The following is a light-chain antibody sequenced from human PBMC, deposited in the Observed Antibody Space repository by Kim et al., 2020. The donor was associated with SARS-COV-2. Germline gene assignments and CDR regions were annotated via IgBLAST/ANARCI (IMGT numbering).Light chain of an antibody. V-gene: IGKV3-20*01. CDR1: QNVGNVD. CDR3: QQFENSPLT. J-gene: IGKJ4*01. CDR2: GTS. Sequence: SPGERATLTCRASQNVGNVDLAWYQQKPGQAPKVLIYGTSNRATGVPDRFSGSGSGTDFTLTISRLEPEDFALYYCQQFENSPLTFGGGTKVDIK.